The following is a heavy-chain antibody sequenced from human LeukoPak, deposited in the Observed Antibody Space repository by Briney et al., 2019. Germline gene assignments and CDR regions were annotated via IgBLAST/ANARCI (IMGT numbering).Heavy chain of an antibody. CDR1: GGSISSGRYY. V-gene: IGHV4-39*01. Sequence: SETLSLTCTVSGGSISSGRYYWGWLRQPPGKGLEWIGSIFYTGSTYYNPSLKGRVTMSVDTSKNQFSLKLTSVTAADTAVYYCARHTGYSYGLIDYWGQGALVTVSS. D-gene: IGHD5-18*01. J-gene: IGHJ4*02. CDR3: ARHTGYSYGLIDY. CDR2: IFYTGST.